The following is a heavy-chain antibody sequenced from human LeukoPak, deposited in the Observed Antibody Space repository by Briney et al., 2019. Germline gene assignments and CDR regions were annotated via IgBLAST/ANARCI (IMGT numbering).Heavy chain of an antibody. J-gene: IGHJ4*02. CDR3: ARPAPRYYYGSGSYYFDY. CDR1: GGSISSSRYY. CDR2: IYYSGST. V-gene: IGHV4-39*01. Sequence: PSETLSLTCTVSGGSISSSRYYWGWIRQPPGKGLEWIGSIYYSGSTYYNPSLKSRVTISVDTSKNQFSLKLSSVTAADRAVYYCARPAPRYYYGSGSYYFDYWGQGTLVTVSS. D-gene: IGHD3-10*01.